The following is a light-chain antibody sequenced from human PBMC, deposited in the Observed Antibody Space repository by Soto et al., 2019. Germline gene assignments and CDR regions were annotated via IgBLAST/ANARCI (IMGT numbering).Light chain of an antibody. Sequence: QSALTQPPSASGTPGQWVTISCSGSSSNIGSNYVYWYHQLPGTAPKLLIYRNNQRPSGVPDRFSGSKSGTSASLAISGLRSEDEADYYCAAWDDSLSVIFGGGTKLTVL. CDR2: RNN. V-gene: IGLV1-47*01. J-gene: IGLJ2*01. CDR1: SSNIGSNY. CDR3: AAWDDSLSVI.